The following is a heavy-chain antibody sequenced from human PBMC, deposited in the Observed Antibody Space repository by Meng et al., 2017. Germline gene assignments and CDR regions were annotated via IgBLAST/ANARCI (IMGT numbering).Heavy chain of an antibody. V-gene: IGHV3-23*01. CDR1: GFTFTNYA. CDR3: AKLLAGWYMGYFDS. Sequence: GGSLRLSCEASGFTFTNYAMGWVRQAPGKGLEWVSVMSGSDDTTHYADSVRGRFTISRDDSRSTLLLRMNSLGAEDAAVYYFAKLLAGWYMGYFDSWGQGTLVTVSS. J-gene: IGHJ4*02. D-gene: IGHD6-19*01. CDR2: MSGSDDTT.